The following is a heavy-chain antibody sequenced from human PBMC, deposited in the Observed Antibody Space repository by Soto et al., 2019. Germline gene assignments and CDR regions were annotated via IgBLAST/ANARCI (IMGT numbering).Heavy chain of an antibody. CDR1: GFTFSSYA. D-gene: IGHD1-1*01. Sequence: GGSLRLSCAASGFTFSSYAMSWVRQAPGKGLEWVSAISGSGGSTYYADSVKGRFTISRDNSKNTLYLQMNSLRAEDTAVYYCARLDQLAYYMDVSGKGTTVTVSS. J-gene: IGHJ6*03. CDR2: ISGSGGST. CDR3: ARLDQLAYYMDV. V-gene: IGHV3-23*01.